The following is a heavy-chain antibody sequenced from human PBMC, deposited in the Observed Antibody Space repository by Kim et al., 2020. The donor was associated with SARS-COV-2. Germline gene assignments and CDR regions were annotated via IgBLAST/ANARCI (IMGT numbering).Heavy chain of an antibody. V-gene: IGHV3-48*02. CDR2: I. J-gene: IGHJ4*02. Sequence: IYYAASVQGRFTISRDIAKTSLYLQMNSLRDEDTAVYYCARVVSSLACDYWGQGTLVTVSS. CDR3: ARVVSSLACDY. D-gene: IGHD3-10*01.